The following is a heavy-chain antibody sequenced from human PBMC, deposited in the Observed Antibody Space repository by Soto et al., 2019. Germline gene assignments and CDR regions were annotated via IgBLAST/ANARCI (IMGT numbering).Heavy chain of an antibody. V-gene: IGHV4-31*01. J-gene: IGHJ4*02. CDR1: GGSISSGGYY. CDR2: IYYSGST. CDR3: ARHYDSSGYNFDY. D-gene: IGHD3-22*01. Sequence: QVQLQESGPGLVKPSQTLSLTCTVSGGSISSGGYYWSWIRQHPGKGLEWIGYIYYSGSTYYNPSLKSLVTISVDTSKNQFSLKLSSVTAADTAVYYCARHYDSSGYNFDYWGQGTLVTVSS.